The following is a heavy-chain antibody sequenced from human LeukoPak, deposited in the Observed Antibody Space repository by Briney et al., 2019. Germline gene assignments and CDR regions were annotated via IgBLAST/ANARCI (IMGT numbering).Heavy chain of an antibody. CDR3: ASLLAVAGTDAFDY. V-gene: IGHV4-34*01. Sequence: SDTLSLTCAVYGGSFSGYYWSWIRQPPGKGLEWIGEINHSGSTNYNPSLKSRVTISVDTSKNQFSLKLSSVTAADTAVYYCASLLAVAGTDAFDYWGQGTLVTVSS. D-gene: IGHD6-19*01. CDR1: GGSFSGYY. CDR2: INHSGST. J-gene: IGHJ4*02.